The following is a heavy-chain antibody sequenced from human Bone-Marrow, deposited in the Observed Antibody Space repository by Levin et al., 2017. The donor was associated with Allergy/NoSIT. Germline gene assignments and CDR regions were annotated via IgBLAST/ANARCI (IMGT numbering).Heavy chain of an antibody. D-gene: IGHD5-24*01. CDR1: GGTFKSYT. V-gene: IGHV1-69*01. CDR3: ARDEGLGLQISA. Sequence: GGSLRLSCKASGGTFKSYTISWVRQAPGQGLEWMAGLIPMFGTTHYAQKFHGRVTITADESTITAYMELTSLRVEDTAIYYCARDEGLGLQISAWGQGTLVTVSS. J-gene: IGHJ4*02. CDR2: LIPMFGTT.